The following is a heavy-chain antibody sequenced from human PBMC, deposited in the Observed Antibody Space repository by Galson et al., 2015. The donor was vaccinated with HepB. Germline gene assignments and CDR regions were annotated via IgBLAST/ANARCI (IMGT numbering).Heavy chain of an antibody. CDR3: ARDYTMTTRSWFDP. CDR1: GHTFTSYG. CDR2: ISAYNGNT. V-gene: IGHV1-18*01. D-gene: IGHD4-17*01. Sequence: SVKVSCKASGHTFTSYGISWVRQAPGQGLEWMGWISAYNGNTNYAQKLQGRVTMTTDTSTSTAYMELRSLRSDDTAVYYCARDYTMTTRSWFDPWGQGTLVTVSS. J-gene: IGHJ5*02.